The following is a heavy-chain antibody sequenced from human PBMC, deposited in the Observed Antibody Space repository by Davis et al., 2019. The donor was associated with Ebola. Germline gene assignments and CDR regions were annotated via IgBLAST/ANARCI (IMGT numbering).Heavy chain of an antibody. Sequence: ASVKVSCKTSGYTFIGYHIHWVRQAPGQGLEWLGWINPNSGGTYCVQKFQGRVTMTRDTSINTAHVELSGLRSDDTAVYYCARDDKVMHFDYWGQGTLVTVSS. D-gene: IGHD3-16*01. CDR1: GYTFIGYH. V-gene: IGHV1-2*02. CDR2: INPNSGGT. J-gene: IGHJ4*02. CDR3: ARDDKVMHFDY.